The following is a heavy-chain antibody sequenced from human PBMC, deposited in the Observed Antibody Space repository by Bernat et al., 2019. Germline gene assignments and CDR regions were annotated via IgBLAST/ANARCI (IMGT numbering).Heavy chain of an antibody. D-gene: IGHD6-19*01. CDR1: GYTFTSYD. CDR3: ARESSGWYRAGYYYYGMDV. Sequence: QVQLVQSGAEEKKPGASVKVSCKASGYTFTSYDINWVRQATGQGLEWMGWMNPNSGNTGYAQKFQGRVTMTRNTSISTAYMELSSLRSEDTAVYYCARESSGWYRAGYYYYGMDVWGQGTTVTVS. V-gene: IGHV1-8*01. CDR2: MNPNSGNT. J-gene: IGHJ6*02.